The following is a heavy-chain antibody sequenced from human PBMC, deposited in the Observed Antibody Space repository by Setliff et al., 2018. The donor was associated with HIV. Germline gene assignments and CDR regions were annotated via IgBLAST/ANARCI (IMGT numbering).Heavy chain of an antibody. CDR2: IIPMFDTP. CDR3: ARPIKAAAGNDAFLV. V-gene: IGHV1-69*01. Sequence: KVSCKSSGGTFSSYAISWVRQAPGQGLEWMGGIIPMFDTPNYAQKFQGRVTITADESTSTAYMELTSLRSEDSAVYFCARPIKAAAGNDAFLVWGQGTLVTVSS. CDR1: GGTFSSYA. J-gene: IGHJ3*01. D-gene: IGHD6-13*01.